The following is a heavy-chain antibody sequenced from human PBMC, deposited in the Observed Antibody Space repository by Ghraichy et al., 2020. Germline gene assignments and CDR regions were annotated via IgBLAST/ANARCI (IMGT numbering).Heavy chain of an antibody. CDR1: GGSTSIYY. CDR3: ATFIGGRGY. J-gene: IGHJ4*02. Sequence: SKTLSLTCDVFGGSTSIYYRSWIRQAPGKGLEWVGYIYYGGNTNYNPSLKSRVTISADTSKNQFFLKVNSVTASDTALYYCATFIGGRGYWGQGTLVAVSS. CDR2: IYYGGNT. D-gene: IGHD3-10*01. V-gene: IGHV4-59*01.